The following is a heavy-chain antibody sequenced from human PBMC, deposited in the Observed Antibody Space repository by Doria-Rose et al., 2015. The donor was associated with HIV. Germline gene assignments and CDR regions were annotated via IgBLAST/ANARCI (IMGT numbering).Heavy chain of an antibody. V-gene: IGHV2-26*01. CDR2: IFSDDER. CDR1: GVSLSSPGMG. J-gene: IGHJ4*02. CDR3: ARIKSSRWYHKYYFDF. Sequence: SGPVLVKPTETLTLTRTVSGVSLSSPGMGVSWIRQPPGKALEWLANIFSDDERSYKSHLKSRLTISRGTSNSQVVLTMTDMDPVDTATYYCARIKSSRWYHKYYFDFWGQGTLVIVSA. D-gene: IGHD6-13*01.